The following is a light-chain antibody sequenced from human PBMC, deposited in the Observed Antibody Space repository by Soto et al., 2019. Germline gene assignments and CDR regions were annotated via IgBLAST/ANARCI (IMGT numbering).Light chain of an antibody. J-gene: IGKJ4*01. CDR3: QQYIRWPLT. V-gene: IGKV3-15*01. CDR2: GAS. Sequence: EIVMTQSPATLSVSPGGRATLSCRASQSVSSNLAWYQQKPGQAPSLLIYGASTRATGTPARFSGSGSGTEFTLTISSLQSEDFAVYYCQQYIRWPLTFGGGTKVEIK. CDR1: QSVSSN.